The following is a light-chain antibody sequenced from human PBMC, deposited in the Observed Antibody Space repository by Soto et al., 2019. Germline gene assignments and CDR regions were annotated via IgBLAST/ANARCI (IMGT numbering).Light chain of an antibody. CDR1: QSVSNN. CDR2: DAS. Sequence: ILMTQSPATLSVSPGERATLSCRASQSVSNNLAWYQQKPGQAPRLLIYDASTRATGIPARFSGSGSGTEFTLTISGLQSEDFAFYYCPQYNNWPPWTFGQGTKVEIK. CDR3: PQYNNWPPWT. J-gene: IGKJ1*01. V-gene: IGKV3-15*01.